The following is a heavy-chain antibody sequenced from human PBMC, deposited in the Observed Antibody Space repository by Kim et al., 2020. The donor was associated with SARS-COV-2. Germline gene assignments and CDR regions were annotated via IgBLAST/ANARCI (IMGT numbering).Heavy chain of an antibody. CDR2: IYFTGTT. CDR3: ARQQRGHTSGYVTYF. CDR1: GGSLMNSDSY. J-gene: IGHJ1*01. Sequence: SETLSLTCTVSGGSLMNSDSYWDWVRQAPGKGLEWIGSIYFTGTTYYSPSLKSRVSISVDSSKYQFSLRMTSVTAADTAVYYCARQQRGHTSGYVTYF. D-gene: IGHD3-16*01. V-gene: IGHV4-39*01.